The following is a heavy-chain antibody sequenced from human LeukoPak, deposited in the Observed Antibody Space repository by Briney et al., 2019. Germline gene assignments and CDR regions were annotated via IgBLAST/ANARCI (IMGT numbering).Heavy chain of an antibody. CDR1: GFTFSSYG. CDR2: ISFDGSNE. CDR3: AKESRHYDILTYSYSYYGMDV. J-gene: IGHJ6*02. V-gene: IGHV3-30*18. Sequence: GGSLRLSCAASGFTFSSYGMHWVRQSPGRGLEWVSFISFDGSNEFYADSLKGRFTISRDNSKNTLYLQMNSLRAEDTAVYYCAKESRHYDILTYSYSYYGMDVWGQGTTVTVSS. D-gene: IGHD3-9*01.